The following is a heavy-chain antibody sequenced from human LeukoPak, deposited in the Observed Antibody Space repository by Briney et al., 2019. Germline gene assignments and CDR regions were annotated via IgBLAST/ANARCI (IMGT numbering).Heavy chain of an antibody. CDR3: ARGKAPGPFDI. CDR2: INHSGST. J-gene: IGHJ3*02. CDR1: GGSFSGYY. V-gene: IGHV4-34*01. Sequence: PSETLSLTCAVYGGSFSGYYWSWIRQPPGKGLEWIGEINHSGSTNYNPSLKSRVTISVDTSKNQFSLKLSSVTAADTAVYYCARGKAPGPFDIWGQGTMVTVSS.